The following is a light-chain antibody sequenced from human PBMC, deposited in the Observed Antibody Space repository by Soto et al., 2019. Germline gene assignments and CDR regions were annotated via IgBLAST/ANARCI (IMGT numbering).Light chain of an antibody. V-gene: IGKV3-20*01. CDR3: QQFSSYPLT. J-gene: IGKJ4*01. Sequence: EFVLTQSPGTLSLSPGERATLSCRASQTVRNNSLAWYQQKPGQAPRLLIYDASSRATGIPDRFSGGGSGTDFTLTISRLEPEECAVYYCQQFSSYPLTFGGGTKVEIK. CDR2: DAS. CDR1: QTVRNNS.